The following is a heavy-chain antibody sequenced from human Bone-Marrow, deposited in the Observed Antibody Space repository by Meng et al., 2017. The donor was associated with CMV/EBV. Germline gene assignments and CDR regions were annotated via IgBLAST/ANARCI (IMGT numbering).Heavy chain of an antibody. J-gene: IGHJ6*02. CDR1: GGSISSYS. CDR3: ARDRGYCSSTSCYTWYYYYGMDV. Sequence: SETLSLTCTVSGGSISSYSWNWIRQLPGKGLEWIGYIYYSRRTNYNPSLKSRVTISADMSKNQFSLKLSSVTAADTAVYYCARDRGYCSSTSCYTWYYYYGMDVWGQGTTVTVSS. V-gene: IGHV4-59*12. D-gene: IGHD2-2*02. CDR2: IYYSRRT.